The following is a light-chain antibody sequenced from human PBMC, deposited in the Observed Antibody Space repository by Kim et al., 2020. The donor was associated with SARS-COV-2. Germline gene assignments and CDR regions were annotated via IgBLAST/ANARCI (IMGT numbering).Light chain of an antibody. Sequence: QSVLTQSPSVSGAPGQKVIISCTGSSSNIGAGYDVNWYQHLPGTAPKLLIYDNTNRPSGVPDRFSGSKSGTSGSLAITGLQAEDEADYYCQSYDSRLSGYGFGSGTKVTVL. J-gene: IGLJ1*01. CDR3: QSYDSRLSGYG. CDR1: SSNIGAGYD. V-gene: IGLV1-40*01. CDR2: DNT.